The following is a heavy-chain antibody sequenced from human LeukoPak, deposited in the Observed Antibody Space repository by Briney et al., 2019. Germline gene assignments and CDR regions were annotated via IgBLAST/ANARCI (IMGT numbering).Heavy chain of an antibody. CDR2: INPNIGGT. CDR3: ARVAGSSGYYRFDP. CDR1: GYTFTSYY. V-gene: IGHV1-2*02. Sequence: GASVKVSCKASGYTFTSYYMHWVQQAPGQGLEWMGWINPNIGGTNYAQKFQGRVTMTRDTSISTAYMELSRLRSDDTAVYYCARVAGSSGYYRFDPWGQGTLVTVSS. D-gene: IGHD3-22*01. J-gene: IGHJ5*02.